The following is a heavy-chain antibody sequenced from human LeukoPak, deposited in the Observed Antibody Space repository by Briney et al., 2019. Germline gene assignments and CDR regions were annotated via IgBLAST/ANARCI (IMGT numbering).Heavy chain of an antibody. V-gene: IGHV3-23*01. CDR3: AKTRGGPTSPDDY. J-gene: IGHJ4*02. CDR1: GFTFTSYA. CDR2: ISGSGSST. D-gene: IGHD2-15*01. Sequence: GGSLRLSCAASGFTFTSYAMNWVRQAPGKGLEWVSTISGSGSSTYYVDSVKGRFTISRDNSKNTLYLQMNSLRAEDTAEYYCAKTRGGPTSPDDYWGQGTLVTVSS.